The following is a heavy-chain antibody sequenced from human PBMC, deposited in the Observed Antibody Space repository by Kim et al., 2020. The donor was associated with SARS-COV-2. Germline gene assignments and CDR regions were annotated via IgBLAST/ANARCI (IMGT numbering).Heavy chain of an antibody. CDR3: ARDDIAVAGTLPYYYYGMDV. Sequence: RFTISRDNDKNALYLQMNSLRDEDTAVYYCARDDIAVAGTLPYYYYGMDVWGQGTTVTVSS. J-gene: IGHJ6*02. V-gene: IGHV3-48*02. D-gene: IGHD6-19*01.